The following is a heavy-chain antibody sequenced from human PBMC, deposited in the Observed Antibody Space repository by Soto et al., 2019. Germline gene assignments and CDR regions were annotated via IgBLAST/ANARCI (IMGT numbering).Heavy chain of an antibody. CDR1: GFTFSDHY. CDR3: ARGPSYGDYYFDY. Sequence: GGSLRLSCAASGFTFSDHYMDWVRQAPGKGLEWVGRTRNKANSYTTEYAASVKGRFTISRDDSKNSLYLQMNSLKTEDTAVYYCARGPSYGDYYFDYWGQGTLVTVSS. CDR2: TRNKANSYTT. V-gene: IGHV3-72*01. J-gene: IGHJ4*02. D-gene: IGHD4-17*01.